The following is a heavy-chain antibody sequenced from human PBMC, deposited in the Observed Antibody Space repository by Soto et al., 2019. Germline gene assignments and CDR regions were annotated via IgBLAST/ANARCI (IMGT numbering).Heavy chain of an antibody. J-gene: IGHJ4*02. V-gene: IGHV4-59*01. CDR3: ARVGGTRGWY. CDR2: IHDSGRG. CDR1: SDSITNYY. D-gene: IGHD2-15*01. Sequence: QVQLQESGPGLVKPSETLSLTCTVSSDSITNYYWSWIRQSPGKGLEWIGYIHDSGRGNYTPSLKSRVKISVDTSKKQFSLKLNSLTTADTAVYYCARVGGTRGWYWGQGTLVTVSS.